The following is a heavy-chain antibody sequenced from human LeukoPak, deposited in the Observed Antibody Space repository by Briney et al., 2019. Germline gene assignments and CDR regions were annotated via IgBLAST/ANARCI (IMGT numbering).Heavy chain of an antibody. V-gene: IGHV2-70*11. Sequence: SGPALVRPTQTLTLTCTFSGFSLSTSGMCVSWIRQPPGKALEWLARIDWDDDKYYSTSLKTRLTISKDTSKNQVVLTMTNMDPVDTATYYCARTIVVVTATYYYYYSMDVWGQGTTVTVSS. CDR1: GFSLSTSGMC. D-gene: IGHD2-21*02. J-gene: IGHJ6*02. CDR3: ARTIVVVTATYYYYYSMDV. CDR2: IDWDDDK.